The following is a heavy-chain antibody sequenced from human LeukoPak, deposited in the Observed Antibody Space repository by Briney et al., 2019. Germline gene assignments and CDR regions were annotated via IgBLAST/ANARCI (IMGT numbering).Heavy chain of an antibody. D-gene: IGHD4-17*01. V-gene: IGHV3-33*01. J-gene: IGHJ4*02. CDR2: IWYDGSNK. CDR3: AREEVDVDYYFDY. CDR1: GFTFSSYG. Sequence: GGSLRLSCAASGFTFSSYGMHWVRQAPGEGLEWVAVIWYDGSNKYYADSVKGRFTISRDNSKNTLYLQMNSLRAEDTAVYYCAREEVDVDYYFDYWGQGTLVTVSS.